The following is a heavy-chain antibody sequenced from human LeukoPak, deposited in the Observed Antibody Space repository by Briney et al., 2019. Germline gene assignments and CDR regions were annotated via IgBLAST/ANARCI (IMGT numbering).Heavy chain of an antibody. Sequence: GGSLRLSCAASGFTVSNNYMNWVRQAPGKGLELDSVIYSGGSTSYADSVKGRFTISRDNSRNTVSLQMNTLRAEDTAVYYCARGNSYDSSGYPEYFQNWGQGTLVTVSS. CDR2: IYSGGST. CDR3: ARGNSYDSSGYPEYFQN. D-gene: IGHD3-22*01. CDR1: GFTVSNNY. J-gene: IGHJ1*01. V-gene: IGHV3-66*01.